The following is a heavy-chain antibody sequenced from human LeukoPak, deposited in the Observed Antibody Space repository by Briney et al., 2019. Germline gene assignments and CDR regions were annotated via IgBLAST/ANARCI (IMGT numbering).Heavy chain of an antibody. D-gene: IGHD1-14*01. V-gene: IGHV4-59*01. J-gene: IGHJ2*01. CDR3: ASGTFDGPLYGTYWYSHF. CDR1: GGSIYNNY. CDR2: VYSNGNT. Sequence: SETLSLTCTVSGGSIYNNYWTWIRQPPGKGLEWIGYVYSNGNTNYSPSLKSRVTMSIETSRSQFSLTVTSVTAADTAVYYCASGTFDGPLYGTYWYSHFWGRGTLVTVSS.